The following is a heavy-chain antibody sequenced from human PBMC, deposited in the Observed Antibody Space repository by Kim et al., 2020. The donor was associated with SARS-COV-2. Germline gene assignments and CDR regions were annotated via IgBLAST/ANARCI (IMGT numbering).Heavy chain of an antibody. CDR3: ARRGYTNGLNWFDP. CDR1: GDPITSHC. V-gene: IGHV4-59*08. D-gene: IGHD5-18*01. J-gene: IGHJ5*02. CDR2: ICFTGTT. Sequence: SETLSLTCSVSGDPITSHCWSWIRQPPGKGLEWIGHICFTGTTNYNPSLKSRVNVSADISKNQFSLRLSSVTAADTAIYYCARRGYTNGLNWFDPWGQGT.